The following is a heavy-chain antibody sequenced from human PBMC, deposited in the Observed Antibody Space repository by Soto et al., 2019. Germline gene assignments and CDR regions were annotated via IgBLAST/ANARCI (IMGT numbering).Heavy chain of an antibody. CDR2: ISGSGGST. CDR3: AKSVWVGPNHCVGD. D-gene: IGHD3-10*01. CDR1: GFTFSSYA. Sequence: GGSLRLSCAASGFTFSSYAMSWVRQAPGKGLEWVSAISGSGGSTYYADSVKGRFTISRDNSKNTLYLQMNSLRAEDTAVYYCAKSVWVGPNHCVGDWGQGTLVTVSS. J-gene: IGHJ4*02. V-gene: IGHV3-23*01.